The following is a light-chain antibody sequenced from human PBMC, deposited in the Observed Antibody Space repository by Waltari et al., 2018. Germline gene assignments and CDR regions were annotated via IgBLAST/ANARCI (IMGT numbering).Light chain of an antibody. CDR1: QHILKW. V-gene: IGKV1-5*03. J-gene: IGKJ4*01. Sequence: ASQHILKWLDWYQQKPGKAPKLLIYKASTVESWVPSRFSGSGSGTEFTLTISSLQPEDFATYYCQQYNSYSLLSFGGGTKVEIK. CDR3: QQYNSYSLLS. CDR2: KAS.